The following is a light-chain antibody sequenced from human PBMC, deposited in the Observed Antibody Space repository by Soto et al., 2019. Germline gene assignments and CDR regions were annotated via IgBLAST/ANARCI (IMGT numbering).Light chain of an antibody. CDR1: QSISSY. J-gene: IGKJ4*01. CDR3: LQHNSSPLT. Sequence: DIQMTQSPSSLSASVGDRVTITCRASQSISSYLNWYQQKPGRAPKRLIYSVSSLQSGVPSRFSGSGSGTEFTLTISSLQPEDFATYYCLQHNSSPLTFGGGTKVDIK. V-gene: IGKV1-17*01. CDR2: SVS.